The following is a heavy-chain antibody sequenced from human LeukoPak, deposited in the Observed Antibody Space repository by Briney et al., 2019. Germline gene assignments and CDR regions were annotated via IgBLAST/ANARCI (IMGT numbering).Heavy chain of an antibody. CDR1: GFTFRSYA. D-gene: IGHD3-22*01. J-gene: IGHJ3*02. Sequence: PGGSLRLSCAASGFTFRSYAMSWVRQAPGKGLEWVSAISGSGDSTYYADSVKGRFTISRDNSKNTLYVQMSSLRAEDTAVYYCAKHYDTNFLDSFVIWGQGTMVTVSS. CDR2: ISGSGDST. V-gene: IGHV3-23*01. CDR3: AKHYDTNFLDSFVI.